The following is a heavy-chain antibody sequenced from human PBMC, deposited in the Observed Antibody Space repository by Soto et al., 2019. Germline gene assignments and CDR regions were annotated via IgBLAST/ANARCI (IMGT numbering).Heavy chain of an antibody. J-gene: IGHJ4*02. D-gene: IGHD4-17*01. CDR2: IYYSGRT. V-gene: IGHV4-59*01. CDR1: GGSIRDYF. Sequence: PSETLSLTCTVSGGSIRDYFWTWIRQPPGKGLEWIGYIYYSGRTNYIPSLKSRVSISVDTSKNHFSLQLRSVTAADTAVYYCARVGGDDFGDSGGFDYWGQGTLVT. CDR3: ARVGGDDFGDSGGFDY.